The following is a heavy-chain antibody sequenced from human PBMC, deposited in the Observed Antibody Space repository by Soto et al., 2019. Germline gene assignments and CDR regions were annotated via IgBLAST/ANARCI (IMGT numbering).Heavy chain of an antibody. J-gene: IGHJ3*02. CDR2: INPNSGGT. Sequence: GVSVKVSCKASGYTFTGYYMHWVRQAPGQGLEWMGWINPNSGGTNYAQKFQGWVTMTRDTSISTAYMELSRLRSDDTAVYYCAGIIGEAAFAISGQGTMVTVSS. CDR1: GYTFTGYY. V-gene: IGHV1-2*04. CDR3: AGIIGEAAFAI.